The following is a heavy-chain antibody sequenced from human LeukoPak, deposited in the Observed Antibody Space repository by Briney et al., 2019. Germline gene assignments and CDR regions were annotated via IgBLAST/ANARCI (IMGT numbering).Heavy chain of an antibody. Sequence: GGSLRLSCAASEFTFSSNGMHWVRQAPGKGLEWVAVISFDGSNKYYADSVKGRFTISRDNSKNTLYLQMNSLRAEDTAVYYCAKDRGIYGSGSYYLHYWGQGTLVTVSS. V-gene: IGHV3-30*18. CDR3: AKDRGIYGSGSYYLHY. CDR1: EFTFSSNG. J-gene: IGHJ4*02. CDR2: ISFDGSNK. D-gene: IGHD3-10*01.